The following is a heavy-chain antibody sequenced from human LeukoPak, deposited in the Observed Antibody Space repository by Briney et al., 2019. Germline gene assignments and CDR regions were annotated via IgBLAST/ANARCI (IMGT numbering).Heavy chain of an antibody. Sequence: GGSLRLSCAASGFTFSKFALSWVRQAPGKGLEWVSAISGSGGSTYYADSVKGRFTISRDNSKNTLYLQMNSLRAEDTAVYYCAKANVDIVATVDYWGQGTLVTVSS. CDR1: GFTFSKFA. CDR2: ISGSGGST. V-gene: IGHV3-23*01. J-gene: IGHJ4*02. D-gene: IGHD5-12*01. CDR3: AKANVDIVATVDY.